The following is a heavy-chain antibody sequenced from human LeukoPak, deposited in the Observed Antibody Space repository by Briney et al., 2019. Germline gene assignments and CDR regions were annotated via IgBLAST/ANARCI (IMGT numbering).Heavy chain of an antibody. CDR1: GGSISSYY. D-gene: IGHD3-10*01. J-gene: IGHJ4*02. CDR3: AREYGSGPVFDY. CDR2: IYYSGST. V-gene: IGHV4-59*01. Sequence: PSETLSLTCTVSGGSISSYYWSWIRQPPGKGLEWIGYIYYSGSTNYNPSLKSRVTISVDTSKNQFSLKLSSVTAADTAVCYCAREYGSGPVFDYWGQGTLVTVSS.